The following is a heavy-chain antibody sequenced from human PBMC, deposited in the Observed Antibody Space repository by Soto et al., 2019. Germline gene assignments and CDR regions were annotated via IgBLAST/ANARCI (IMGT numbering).Heavy chain of an antibody. CDR2: ISHGGSP. CDR1: GGSVSSGVFS. V-gene: IGHV4-30-2*01. D-gene: IGHD6-6*01. Sequence: PSETLSLTCAVSGGSVSSGVFSWNWIRQPPGQGLEWIGYISHGGSPHYTPSLRSRVSISVDRSTNVISLNLASMTPADTAVYYCARDPHPDYSSSNYYGRDVWGQGTTLTVS. J-gene: IGHJ6*02. CDR3: ARDPHPDYSSSNYYGRDV.